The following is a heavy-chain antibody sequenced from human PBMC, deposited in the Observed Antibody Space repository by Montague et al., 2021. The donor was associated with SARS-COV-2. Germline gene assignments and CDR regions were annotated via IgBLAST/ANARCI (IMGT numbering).Heavy chain of an antibody. V-gene: IGHV2-70*11. J-gene: IGHJ4*02. CDR2: IDWDDDK. CDR3: ARMAMVRGVPLDY. Sequence: PALVKPTQTLTLTCTFSGFSLSTSGMCVSWVRQPPGKALEWLARIDWDDDKYYSTSLKTRLTISKDTSKNQVVLTMTNMDPVGTATYYCARMAMVRGVPLDYWGQGTLVTVSS. CDR1: GFSLSTSGMC. D-gene: IGHD3-10*01.